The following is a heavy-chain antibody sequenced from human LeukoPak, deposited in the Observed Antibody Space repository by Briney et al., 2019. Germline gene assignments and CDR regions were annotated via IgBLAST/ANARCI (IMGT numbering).Heavy chain of an antibody. J-gene: IGHJ4*02. D-gene: IGHD3-3*01. V-gene: IGHV4-34*01. Sequence: SETLSLTCAVYGGSFSGYYWSWIRQPPGKGLEWIGEINHSGSTNYNPSLKSPVTISVDTSKHQFSLKLSSVTAADTAVYYCARSRYDFWSGYYQVYFDYWGQGTLVTVSS. CDR2: INHSGST. CDR3: ARSRYDFWSGYYQVYFDY. CDR1: GGSFSGYY.